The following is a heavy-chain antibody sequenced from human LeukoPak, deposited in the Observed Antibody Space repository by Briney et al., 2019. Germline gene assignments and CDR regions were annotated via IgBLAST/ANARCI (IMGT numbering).Heavy chain of an antibody. D-gene: IGHD5/OR15-5a*01. CDR2: VNSGGTT. CDR1: SGSMNTNRYY. V-gene: IGHV4-39*01. CDR3: DARRVGPLRPLDF. J-gene: IGHJ4*01. Sequence: SETVSLTCTVSSGSMNTNRYYWVWIRQPPGKGLEWIGNVNSGGTTYYNLALESRVIISLDTSKTQSALKLTSVTAADTAIYFWDARRVGPLRPLDFWGQGTLVTVSS.